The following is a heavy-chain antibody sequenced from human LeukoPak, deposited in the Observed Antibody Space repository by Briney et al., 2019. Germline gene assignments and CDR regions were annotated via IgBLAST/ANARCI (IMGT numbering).Heavy chain of an antibody. V-gene: IGHV4-34*01. CDR3: ARPIVVVPLRAFDI. Sequence: KPSETLSLTCAVYGGSFSGYYWNWIRQPPGKGLEWIGEINHSGSTNYNPSLKSRVTISVDTSKNQFSLKLSSVTAADTAVYYCARPIVVVPLRAFDIWGQGTMVTVSS. CDR2: INHSGST. D-gene: IGHD2-21*01. J-gene: IGHJ3*02. CDR1: GGSFSGYY.